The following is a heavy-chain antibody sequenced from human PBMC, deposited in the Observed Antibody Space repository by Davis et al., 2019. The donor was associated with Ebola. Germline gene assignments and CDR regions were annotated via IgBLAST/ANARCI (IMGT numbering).Heavy chain of an antibody. V-gene: IGHV3-30-3*01. CDR2: ISYDGSNK. CDR3: ARDLSSGYCSSTSCYYYGMDV. CDR1: GFTFSSYA. Sequence: GGSLRLSCAASGFTFSSYAMHWVRQAPGKGLEWVAVISYDGSNKYYADSVKGRFTISRDNSKNTLYLQMNSLRAEDTAVYYCARDLSSGYCSSTSCYYYGMDVWGQGTTVTVSS. D-gene: IGHD2-2*01. J-gene: IGHJ6*02.